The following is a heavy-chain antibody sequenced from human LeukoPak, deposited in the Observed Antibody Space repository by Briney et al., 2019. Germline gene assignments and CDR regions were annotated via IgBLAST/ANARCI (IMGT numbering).Heavy chain of an antibody. CDR3: ARRPLWIVGATCNWFDP. Sequence: ASETLSLTCAVSGGSISSSNWWSWVRQPPGKGLEWIGEIYHSGSTNYNPSLKSRVTISVDKSKNQFSLKLSSVTAADTAVYYCARRPLWIVGATCNWFDPWGLGTLVTVSS. D-gene: IGHD1-26*01. CDR2: IYHSGST. V-gene: IGHV4-4*02. CDR1: GGSISSSNW. J-gene: IGHJ5*02.